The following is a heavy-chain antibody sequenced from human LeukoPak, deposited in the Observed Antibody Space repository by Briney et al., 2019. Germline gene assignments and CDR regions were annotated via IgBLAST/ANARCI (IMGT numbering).Heavy chain of an antibody. Sequence: GRSLRLSCAASGFTFDDYAMHWVRQAPGKGLEWVSGISWNSGSIGYADSVKGRFTISRDNAKNSLYLQMNSLRAEDTALYYCAKGYYYGSMDWGQGTLVTVSS. CDR1: GFTFDDYA. J-gene: IGHJ4*02. D-gene: IGHD3-10*01. V-gene: IGHV3-9*01. CDR3: AKGYYYGSMD. CDR2: ISWNSGSI.